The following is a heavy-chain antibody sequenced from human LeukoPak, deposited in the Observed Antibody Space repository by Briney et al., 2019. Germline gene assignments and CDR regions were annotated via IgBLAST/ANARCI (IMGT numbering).Heavy chain of an antibody. CDR2: ISSSSSYI. CDR3: ARASAMVTGWFDP. CDR1: GFIVSNNY. Sequence: GGSLRLSCAASGFIVSNNYMSWVRQAPGKGLEWVSSISSSSSYIYYAGSVKGRFTISRDNAKNSLYLQMNSLRAEDTAVYYCARASAMVTGWFDPWGQGTLVTVSS. J-gene: IGHJ5*02. V-gene: IGHV3-21*01. D-gene: IGHD5-18*01.